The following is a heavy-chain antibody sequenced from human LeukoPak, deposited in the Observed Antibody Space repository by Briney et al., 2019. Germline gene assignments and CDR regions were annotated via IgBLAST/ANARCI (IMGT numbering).Heavy chain of an antibody. CDR2: IYYSGTS. J-gene: IGHJ4*02. V-gene: IGHV4-39*01. CDR3: ARRRDSGYYYFDY. Sequence: SETLSLTCTVSGDSITSGSYFWGWVRQPPGKGLDWIGSIYYSGTSYYNPSLKSRVTISVDTSKNQFSLKLTSVTAADTAVYYCARRRDSGYYYFDYWGQGTLVAVSS. CDR1: GDSITSGSYF. D-gene: IGHD3-22*01.